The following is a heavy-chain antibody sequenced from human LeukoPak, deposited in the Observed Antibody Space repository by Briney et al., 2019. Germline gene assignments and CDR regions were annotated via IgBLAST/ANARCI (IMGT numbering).Heavy chain of an antibody. Sequence: GESLKISCKGSGYSFTSYWIGWVRQMPGKGLEWMGIIYPGDSDTRYSPSLQGQVTISADKSISTAYLQWSSQKASDTAMYYCARAWAYGGNPYYFDYWGQGTLVTVSS. CDR3: ARAWAYGGNPYYFDY. D-gene: IGHD4-23*01. CDR1: GYSFTSYW. V-gene: IGHV5-51*01. CDR2: IYPGDSDT. J-gene: IGHJ4*02.